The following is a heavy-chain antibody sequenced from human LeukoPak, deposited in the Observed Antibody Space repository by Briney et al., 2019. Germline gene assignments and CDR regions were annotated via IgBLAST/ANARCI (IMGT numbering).Heavy chain of an antibody. V-gene: IGHV3-9*01. J-gene: IGHJ4*02. D-gene: IGHD6-13*01. CDR3: AKDLAAAGKIGLTYFDY. CDR1: GFTFDDYA. Sequence: GGSLRLSCAASGFTFDDYAMHWVRHAPGKGLEWVSGISWNSGSIGYADSVKGRFTISRDNAKNSLYLQTNSLRAEDTALYYCAKDLAAAGKIGLTYFDYWGQGTLVTVSS. CDR2: ISWNSGSI.